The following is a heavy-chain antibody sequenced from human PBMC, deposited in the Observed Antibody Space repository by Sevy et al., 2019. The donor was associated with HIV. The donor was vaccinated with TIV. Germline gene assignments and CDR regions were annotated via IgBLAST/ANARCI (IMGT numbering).Heavy chain of an antibody. V-gene: IGHV1-24*01. CDR3: ATTKDYYESSGSPFDY. CDR2: FDPEDGET. Sequence: ASVKVSCKVSGYTLTKLGMHWVRQAPGEGLEWMGSFDPEDGETIYAQKFQGRLTMTEDTSTDTAYMELSSLRSEDTAVYFCATTKDYYESSGSPFDYWGQGTVVTVSS. D-gene: IGHD3-22*01. J-gene: IGHJ4*02. CDR1: GYTLTKLG.